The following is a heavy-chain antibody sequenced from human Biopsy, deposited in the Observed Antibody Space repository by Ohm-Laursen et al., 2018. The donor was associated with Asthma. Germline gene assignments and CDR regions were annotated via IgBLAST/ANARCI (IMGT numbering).Heavy chain of an antibody. Sequence: QTLSLTCRVSGGYTGSSDHHWAWIRQAPGKGLEWIGFVFWSGSTHYSRSLERRVSISIDTATNEFSMKLWSVTPADTAVYFCARVVSYGDIYFGIDVWGPGTTVVVS. D-gene: IGHD4-17*01. CDR1: GGYTGSSDHH. V-gene: IGHV4-30-4*01. J-gene: IGHJ6*02. CDR2: VFWSGST. CDR3: ARVVSYGDIYFGIDV.